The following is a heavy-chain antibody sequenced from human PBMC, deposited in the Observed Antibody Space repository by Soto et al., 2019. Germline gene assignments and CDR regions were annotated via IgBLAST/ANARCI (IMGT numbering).Heavy chain of an antibody. D-gene: IGHD3-3*01. CDR2: ISAYNGNT. Sequence: GASVKASCKASGYTFTSYGISCVRQAPGQGLEWMGWISAYNGNTNYAQKLQGRVTMTTDTSTSTAYMELRSLRSDDTAVYYCARERNDDFWSGYYDWGQGTLVTVSS. CDR3: ARERNDDFWSGYYD. V-gene: IGHV1-18*01. J-gene: IGHJ4*02. CDR1: GYTFTSYG.